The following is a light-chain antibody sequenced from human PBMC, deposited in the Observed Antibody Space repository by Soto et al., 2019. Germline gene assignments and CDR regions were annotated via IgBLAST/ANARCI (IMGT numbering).Light chain of an antibody. CDR2: EGS. CDR1: SSDVGSYNL. CDR3: CSYAGSNILV. Sequence: QSALTQAASVSGSPGQSITISCTGTSSDVGSYNLVSWYQQHPGKAPKLMIYEGSKRPSGVSNRFSGSKSGNTASLTISGLQAEDEADYYCCSYAGSNILVFGGGTKLTVL. V-gene: IGLV2-23*01. J-gene: IGLJ2*01.